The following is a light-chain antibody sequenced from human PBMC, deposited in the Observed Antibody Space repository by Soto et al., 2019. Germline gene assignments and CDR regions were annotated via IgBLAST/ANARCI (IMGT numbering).Light chain of an antibody. V-gene: IGLV1-36*01. Sequence: VLTQPPSVSEAPRQRVTISCSGSSSNIGNNAVNWYQQLPGKAPKLLIYYDDLLPSGVSDRFSGSKSGTSASLAISGLQSEDEADYYCAAWDDSLNGYVFGTGTKLTVL. J-gene: IGLJ1*01. CDR1: SSNIGNNA. CDR3: AAWDDSLNGYV. CDR2: YDD.